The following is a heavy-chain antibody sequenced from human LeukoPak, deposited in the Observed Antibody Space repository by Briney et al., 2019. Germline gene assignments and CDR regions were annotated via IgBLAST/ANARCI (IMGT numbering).Heavy chain of an antibody. J-gene: IGHJ5*02. Sequence: GGSLRLSCAASGFTFSSYSMNWVRQAPGKGLEWVSYIGSSSSTIHYADSVKGRFTISRDNAKDSLYLQMNSLRDEDTAVYYCARVPFGDNNWFAPWGQGTLVTVSS. V-gene: IGHV3-48*02. D-gene: IGHD3-10*01. CDR3: ARVPFGDNNWFAP. CDR1: GFTFSSYS. CDR2: IGSSSSTI.